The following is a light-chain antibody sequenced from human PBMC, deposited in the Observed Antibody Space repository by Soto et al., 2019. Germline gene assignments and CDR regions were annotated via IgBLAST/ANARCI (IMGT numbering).Light chain of an antibody. J-gene: IGKJ1*01. Sequence: EIVLTQSPGTLSLSPGERATLSCRASQSVSSSYLAWYQQKPGQAPRILIYGASSRATGIPDRFSGSGSGTDFTLTISIMETADFAVYSCQQYGSSPLTFGQGTKVEIK. CDR1: QSVSSSY. V-gene: IGKV3-20*01. CDR2: GAS. CDR3: QQYGSSPLT.